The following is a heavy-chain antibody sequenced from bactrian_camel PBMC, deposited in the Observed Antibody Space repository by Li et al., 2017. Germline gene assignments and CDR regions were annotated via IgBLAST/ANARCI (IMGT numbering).Heavy chain of an antibody. Sequence: HVQLVESGGGLVQPGGSLRLSCVTSGFTFNSYRMSWVRQVPGKGLEWVSSINGDGGTFYPDSVKGRFTVSRDNANNTLYLQLNSLKPEDTAIYYCAKDNFLYSPTDPYWAQGTQVTVS. CDR3: AKDNFLYSPTDPY. D-gene: IGHD2*01. J-gene: IGHJ4*01. V-gene: IGHV3S1*01. CDR2: INGDGGT. CDR1: GFTFNSYR.